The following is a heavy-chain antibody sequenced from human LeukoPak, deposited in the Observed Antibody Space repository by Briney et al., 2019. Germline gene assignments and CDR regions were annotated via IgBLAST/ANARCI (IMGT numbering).Heavy chain of an antibody. CDR1: GVTFSRYL. J-gene: IGHJ6*02. Sequence: GGSLRLSCVASGVTFSRYLMRWVRQAPGKGLVWVSRINRDGRSTSYADSVKGRFTISRDNAKNTMYLQMNSLRVEDTAVYYCANALPDYYGMDVWGQGTTVTVSS. CDR3: ANALPDYYGMDV. CDR2: INRDGRST. V-gene: IGHV3-74*01.